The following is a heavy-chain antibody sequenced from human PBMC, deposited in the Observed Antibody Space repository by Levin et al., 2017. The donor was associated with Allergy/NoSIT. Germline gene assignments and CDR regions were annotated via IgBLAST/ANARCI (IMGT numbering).Heavy chain of an antibody. CDR3: AGIWRTGLSPINFAY. CDR2: IHSSGST. D-gene: IGHD3/OR15-3a*01. Sequence: SETLSLTCTVSGGSISSYYWTWIRQPPGKGLEWIGYIHSSGSTNYNPSLKSRVTISVDTSKNQFSLKLSSVTPADTAVYYCAGIWRTGLSPINFAYWGQGTLVTVSS. V-gene: IGHV4-59*01. CDR1: GGSISSYY. J-gene: IGHJ4*02.